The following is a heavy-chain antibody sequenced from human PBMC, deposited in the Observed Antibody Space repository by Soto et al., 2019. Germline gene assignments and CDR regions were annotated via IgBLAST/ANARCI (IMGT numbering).Heavy chain of an antibody. CDR1: GYPLTELS. CDR2: FDPEDGET. Sequence: DSVKVSCKISGYPLTELSMHWVRQAPVKVLELMGGFDPEDGETIYAQKFQGRVTMTEDTSTDTAYMELSSLRSEDTAVYYCATVIREYYYDSSGYRNWFDPWGQGTLVTVSS. D-gene: IGHD3-22*01. J-gene: IGHJ5*02. CDR3: ATVIREYYYDSSGYRNWFDP. V-gene: IGHV1-24*01.